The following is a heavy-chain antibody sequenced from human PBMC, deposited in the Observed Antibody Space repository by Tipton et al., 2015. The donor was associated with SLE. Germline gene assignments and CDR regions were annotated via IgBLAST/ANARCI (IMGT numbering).Heavy chain of an antibody. V-gene: IGHV1-2*02. CDR1: GYSFSGYY. D-gene: IGHD4-23*01. Sequence: QVQLVQSGAEVKKPGASVKVSCKASGYSFSGYYVEWVRQAPGQGLEWMGWINPNNGATYYARKFQGRVTMSRDRSISTAYMELRRLRSDDTAVYFCARDDYGGNSDHWGQGTLVTVSS. CDR3: ARDDYGGNSDH. J-gene: IGHJ4*02. CDR2: INPNNGAT.